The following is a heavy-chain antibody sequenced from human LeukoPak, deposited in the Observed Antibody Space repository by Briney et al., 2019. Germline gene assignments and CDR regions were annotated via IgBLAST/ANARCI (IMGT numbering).Heavy chain of an antibody. CDR2: IDHTGIT. CDR3: ARGRVSSSIWYGTYYYYFYMDV. V-gene: IGHV4-59*01. D-gene: IGHD6-13*01. CDR1: DDSITIYY. J-gene: IGHJ6*03. Sequence: SETLSLTCTVSDDSITIYYWSWIRQPPGKGLEWIGYIDHTGITNYNPSLNSRVTISRDTAKNHFSLELSSATAADTAVYFCARGRVSSSIWYGTYYYYFYMDVWGKGTTVTVSS.